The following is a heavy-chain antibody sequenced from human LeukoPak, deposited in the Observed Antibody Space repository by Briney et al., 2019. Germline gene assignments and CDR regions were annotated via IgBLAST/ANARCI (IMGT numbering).Heavy chain of an antibody. J-gene: IGHJ4*02. Sequence: PGGSLRFSCAVSGFTVSGNYMSWVRQAPGKGLEWVSSIFPSGGEIHYADSVRGRFTISRDNSKSTLSLQMNSLRAEDTAIYYCATYRQVLLPFESWGQGTLVTVSS. CDR3: ATYRQVLLPFES. D-gene: IGHD2-8*02. CDR2: IFPSGGEI. V-gene: IGHV3-53*01. CDR1: GFTVSGNY.